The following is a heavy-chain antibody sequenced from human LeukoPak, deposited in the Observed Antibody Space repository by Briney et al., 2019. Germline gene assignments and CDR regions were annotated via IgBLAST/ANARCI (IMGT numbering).Heavy chain of an antibody. V-gene: IGHV3-23*01. CDR3: ATTLDDYCSSTSCYLYYFDY. J-gene: IGHJ4*02. CDR1: GFTFSSYA. CDR2: ISGSGGST. Sequence: GGSLRLSCAASGFTFSSYAMSWVRQAPGKGLEWVSGISGSGGSTYYADSVKGRFTISRDNSKNTLYLQMNSLRAEDTAVYYCATTLDDYCSSTSCYLYYFDYWGQGTLVTVSS. D-gene: IGHD2-2*01.